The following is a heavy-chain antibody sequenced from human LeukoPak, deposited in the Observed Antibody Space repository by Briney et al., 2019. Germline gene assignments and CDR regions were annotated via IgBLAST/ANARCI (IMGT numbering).Heavy chain of an antibody. CDR1: GFIFSSYD. V-gene: IGHV3-13*04. D-gene: IGHD3-10*01. CDR2: IGTAGDT. Sequence: PGGSLRLSCAASGFIFSSYDMHWVRQAPGKGLEWVSVIGTAGDTYYPGSVKGRFTISRENVKNSLYLQMNSLRAGDTAVYYCARATMVRGVINYYFDYWGQGTLVTVSS. CDR3: ARATMVRGVINYYFDY. J-gene: IGHJ4*02.